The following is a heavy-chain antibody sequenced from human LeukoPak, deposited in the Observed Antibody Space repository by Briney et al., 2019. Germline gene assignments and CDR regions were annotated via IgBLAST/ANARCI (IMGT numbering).Heavy chain of an antibody. J-gene: IGHJ4*02. D-gene: IGHD2-8*02. CDR3: ARGVLVGATGHHFAY. CDR2: VRSSGST. Sequence: SETLSLSCTVSGASVSSDNYYWSWIRQPPGEGLEWIGYVRSSGSTNYNPSLKSRVAILVDTPKNQFTLNLSSVTAADTAVYYCARGVLVGATGHHFAYWGQGALVTVPS. V-gene: IGHV4-61*01. CDR1: GASVSSDNYY.